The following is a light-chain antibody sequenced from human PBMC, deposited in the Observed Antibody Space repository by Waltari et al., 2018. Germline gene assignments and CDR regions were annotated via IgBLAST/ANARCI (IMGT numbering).Light chain of an antibody. CDR3: SSWDDSRNTVV. V-gene: IGLV1-44*01. J-gene: IGLJ2*01. CDR1: SANIGNNF. Sequence: QTMLTQPPSASGTPGQRVTLSCSGSSANIGNNFVTWYQQLPETAPKLLIYSDRQRPSGVPDRFSASKSGTSASLAISGLQSEDEGLYYCSSWDDSRNTVVFGGGTKLTVL. CDR2: SDR.